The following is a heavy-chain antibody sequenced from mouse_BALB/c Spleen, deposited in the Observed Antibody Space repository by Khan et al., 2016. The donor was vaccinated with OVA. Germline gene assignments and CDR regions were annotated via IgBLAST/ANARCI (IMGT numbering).Heavy chain of an antibody. J-gene: IGHJ2*01. D-gene: IGHD1-1*02. CDR3: ARRGLRWDFDY. CDR2: INPSIGAT. CDR1: GYTFINYW. V-gene: IGHV1-7*01. Sequence: QVQLKQSGAELAKPGASVKMSCKASGYTFINYWILWVKQRPGQGLEWIGYINPSIGATENNQNFKEKATLTADKSSRTSSMQLSSLTSEDSAVYYCARRGLRWDFDYWGQGTTLTVSS.